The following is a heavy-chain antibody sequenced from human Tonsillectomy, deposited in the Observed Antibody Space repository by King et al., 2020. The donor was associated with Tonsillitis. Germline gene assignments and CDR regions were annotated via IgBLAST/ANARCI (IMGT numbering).Heavy chain of an antibody. CDR1: GGSISNSSYY. CDR2: IYYGGSA. CDR3: ARHDVSIHLWSTTADY. J-gene: IGHJ4*02. Sequence: QLQESGPGLVKPSETLSLTCIVSGGSISNSSYYWGWIRQPPGKGLEWIGSIYYGGSAYYNPSLKSRVSMPVDTSKNQFSLKLTSVTAADTAVYYCARHDVSIHLWSTTADYWGQGTLVTVSS. D-gene: IGHD5-18*01. V-gene: IGHV4-39*01.